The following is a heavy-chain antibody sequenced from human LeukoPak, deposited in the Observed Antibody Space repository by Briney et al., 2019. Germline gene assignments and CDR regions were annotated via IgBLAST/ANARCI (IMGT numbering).Heavy chain of an antibody. CDR3: ARRYCSGGSCFTDY. Sequence: GGSLRLSCAASGFTFSSYWMHWVRQAPGKGLVWVSRINSDGSSTSYADSVKGRFTISRDNAKNTLCLQMNSLRAEDTAVYYCARRYCSGGSCFTDYWGQGTLVTVSS. J-gene: IGHJ4*02. D-gene: IGHD2-15*01. V-gene: IGHV3-74*01. CDR2: INSDGSST. CDR1: GFTFSSYW.